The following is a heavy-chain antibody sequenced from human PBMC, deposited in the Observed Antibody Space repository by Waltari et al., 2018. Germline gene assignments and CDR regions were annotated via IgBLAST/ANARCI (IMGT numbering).Heavy chain of an antibody. D-gene: IGHD3-10*01. CDR2: MYHSGST. CDR3: RNYYYGSGPSYYFDY. J-gene: IGHJ4*02. Sequence: QVQLQESGPGLVKPSETLSLTCAVPGYSISSGYYWGWIRQPPGKGLEWIGSMYHSGSTYYNPSLKSRVTISVDMSKNQFSLRLSSVTAAVTAVYYCRNYYYGSGPSYYFDYWGQGTLVTVSS. V-gene: IGHV4-38-2*01. CDR1: GYSISSGYY.